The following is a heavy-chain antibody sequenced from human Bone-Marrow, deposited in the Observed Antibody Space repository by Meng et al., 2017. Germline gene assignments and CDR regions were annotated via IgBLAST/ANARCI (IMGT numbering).Heavy chain of an antibody. CDR2: INTNTGNP. CDR3: ASVVLVRGVITHLDY. CDR1: GYTFTSYA. V-gene: IGHV7-4-1*02. Sequence: ASVKVSCKASGYTFTSYAMNWGRQAPGQGLEWMGWINTNTGNPTYAQGFTGRFVFSLDTSVSTAYLQISSLKAEDTAVYYCASVVLVRGVITHLDYWGQGTLVTVSS. D-gene: IGHD3-10*01. J-gene: IGHJ4*02.